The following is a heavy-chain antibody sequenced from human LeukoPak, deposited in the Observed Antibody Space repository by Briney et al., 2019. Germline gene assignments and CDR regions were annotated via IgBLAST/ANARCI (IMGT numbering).Heavy chain of an antibody. V-gene: IGHV3-49*04. Sequence: GGSLRLSCAASGFTFSSYAMSWVRQAPGKGLEWVGFIRSKAYGGTTEYAASVKGRFTISRDDSKSIAYLQMNSLKTEDTAVYYCTRDQRLMSGYDWGYFDYWGQGTLVTVSS. J-gene: IGHJ4*02. CDR3: TRDQRLMSGYDWGYFDY. D-gene: IGHD5-12*01. CDR2: IRSKAYGGTT. CDR1: GFTFSSYA.